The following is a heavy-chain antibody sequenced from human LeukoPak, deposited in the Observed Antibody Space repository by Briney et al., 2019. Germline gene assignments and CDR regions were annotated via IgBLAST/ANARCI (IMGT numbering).Heavy chain of an antibody. J-gene: IGHJ4*02. Sequence: GRSLRLSCAASGFTFSSYGMHWVRQAPGKGLEWVAVISYDGSNKYYADSVKGRFTISRDNSKNTLYLQMNSLRAEDTAVYYCARDQYDTWSRRGNFDSWGQGTLVIVSS. V-gene: IGHV3-30*03. CDR3: ARDQYDTWSRRGNFDS. D-gene: IGHD3/OR15-3a*01. CDR2: ISYDGSNK. CDR1: GFTFSSYG.